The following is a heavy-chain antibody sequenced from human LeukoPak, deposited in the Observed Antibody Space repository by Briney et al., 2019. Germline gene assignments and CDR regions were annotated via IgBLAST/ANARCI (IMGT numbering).Heavy chain of an antibody. CDR1: GYTFTSYD. Sequence: ASVKVSCKASGYTFTSYDINWVRQATGQGLEWMGWMNPNSGNTGYAQRFQGRVTMTRNTSISTAYMELSSLRSEDTAVYYCARGSSGYYLGRVGYWGQGTLVTVSS. V-gene: IGHV1-8*01. D-gene: IGHD3-22*01. J-gene: IGHJ4*02. CDR2: MNPNSGNT. CDR3: ARGSSGYYLGRVGY.